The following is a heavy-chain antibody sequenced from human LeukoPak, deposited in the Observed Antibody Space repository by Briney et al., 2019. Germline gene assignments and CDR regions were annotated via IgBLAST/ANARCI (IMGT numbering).Heavy chain of an antibody. CDR3: AKASTFDYVWGSNLIGYYFDF. J-gene: IGHJ4*02. V-gene: IGHV3-9*01. Sequence: QPGGSLRLSCAASGFTFSNYCMCWVRQAPGKGLEWVSGITWDRGTVIYADSVKGRFTISRDNAKKSLYLHMNNLRPEDTALYYCAKASTFDYVWGSNLIGYYFDFWGQGALVTVSS. D-gene: IGHD3-16*01. CDR1: GFTFSNYC. CDR2: ITWDRGTV.